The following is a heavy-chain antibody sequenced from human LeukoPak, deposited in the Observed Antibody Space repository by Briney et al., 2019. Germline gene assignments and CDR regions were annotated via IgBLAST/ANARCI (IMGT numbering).Heavy chain of an antibody. CDR3: ARVRCSGGSCPYYYYYYYMDV. V-gene: IGHV4-4*07. CDR2: IYTSGST. CDR1: GGSMSSYY. Sequence: SETLSLTCTVSGGSMSSYYWNWIRQPAGRGLEWIGRIYTSGSTKYNPSLKSRVTMSADTAKNQFSLKLNSVTAADTAVYYCARVRCSGGSCPYYYYYYYMDVWGKGTTVTVSS. J-gene: IGHJ6*03. D-gene: IGHD2-15*01.